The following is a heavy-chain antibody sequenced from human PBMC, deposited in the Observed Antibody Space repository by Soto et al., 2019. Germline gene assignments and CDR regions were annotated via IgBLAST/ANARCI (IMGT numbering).Heavy chain of an antibody. J-gene: IGHJ6*02. CDR2: IYPGDSDT. Sequence: GESLKISCKGSGYSFTSYLIGWVRQMPGKGLEWMGIIYPGDSDTRYSPSFQGQVTISADKSISTAYLQWSSLKASDTAMYYCARVTTVTTLYYYYGMDVWGQGTTVTVSS. CDR3: ARVTTVTTLYYYYGMDV. V-gene: IGHV5-51*01. D-gene: IGHD4-4*01. CDR1: GYSFTSYL.